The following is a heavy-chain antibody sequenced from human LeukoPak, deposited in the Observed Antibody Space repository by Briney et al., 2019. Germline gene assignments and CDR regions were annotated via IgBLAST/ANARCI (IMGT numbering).Heavy chain of an antibody. CDR3: ARQLWGYYYDSSGYFDY. CDR1: GGSISSSSYY. Sequence: SETLSLTCTVSGGSISSSSYYWGWIRQPPGTGLEWIGSIYYSGSTYYNPSLKSRVTISVDTSRNQFSLKLSSVTAADTAVYYCARQLWGYYYDSSGYFDYWGQGTLVTVSS. J-gene: IGHJ4*02. CDR2: IYYSGST. V-gene: IGHV4-39*01. D-gene: IGHD3-22*01.